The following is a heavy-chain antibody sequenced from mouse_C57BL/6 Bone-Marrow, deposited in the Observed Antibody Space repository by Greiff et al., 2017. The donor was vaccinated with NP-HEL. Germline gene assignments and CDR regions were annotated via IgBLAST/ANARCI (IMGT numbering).Heavy chain of an antibody. D-gene: IGHD1-1*01. CDR2: IDPSDSYT. J-gene: IGHJ3*01. V-gene: IGHV1-59*01. Sequence: QVQLQQPGAELVRPGTSVKLSCKASGYTFTSYWMHWVKQRPGQGLEWIGVIDPSDSYTNYNQKFKGKATLTVDTSSSTAYMQLSSLTSEDSAVYYGARGPHIYYYGSSYAYWGQGTLVTVSA. CDR1: GYTFTSYW. CDR3: ARGPHIYYYGSSYAY.